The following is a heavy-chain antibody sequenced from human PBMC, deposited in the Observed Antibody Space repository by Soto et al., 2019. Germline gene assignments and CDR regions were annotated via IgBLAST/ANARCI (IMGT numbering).Heavy chain of an antibody. J-gene: IGHJ4*02. CDR1: GFTFSSYG. CDR3: VKDDGLWYLDY. Sequence: QVHVVESGGGVVLPGRSLRLSCATSGFTFSSYGMHWVRQAPGKGLEWVAVMSYDGSNTYYGESVKGRFTISRDNSKNTLYLQMNSLRAEDTAVYYCVKDDGLWYLDYWGQGILVTVSS. D-gene: IGHD5-18*01. V-gene: IGHV3-30*18. CDR2: MSYDGSNT.